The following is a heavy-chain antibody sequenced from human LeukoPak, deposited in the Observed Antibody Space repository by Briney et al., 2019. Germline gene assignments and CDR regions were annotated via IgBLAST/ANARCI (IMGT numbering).Heavy chain of an antibody. J-gene: IGHJ6*02. CDR3: ARRRLAGSTPPHYYYILDV. CDR1: GYTFTSYD. CDR2: MNPNCGNR. D-gene: IGHD3-3*02. Sequence: ASVKVSCKASGYTFTSYDINWVRQATGQGLEWMGWMNPNCGNRGSAQNFQGRVTLTRNTSISTAYMELSSLRSEDTAVYYCARRRLAGSTPPHYYYILDVWGQGTTVTVSS. V-gene: IGHV1-8*01.